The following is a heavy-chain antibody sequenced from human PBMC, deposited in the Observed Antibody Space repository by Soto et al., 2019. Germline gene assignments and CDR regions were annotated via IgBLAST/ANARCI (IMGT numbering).Heavy chain of an antibody. CDR3: AKVNTMVRGVTDAFDI. V-gene: IGHV3-23*01. J-gene: IGHJ3*02. D-gene: IGHD3-10*01. Sequence: GGSLRLSCAASGFTFSSYAMSWVRQAPGKGLEWVSAISGSGGNTYYADSVKGRFTISRDNSKNTLYLQMNSLRAEDTAVYYCAKVNTMVRGVTDAFDIWGQGTMVTVSS. CDR2: ISGSGGNT. CDR1: GFTFSSYA.